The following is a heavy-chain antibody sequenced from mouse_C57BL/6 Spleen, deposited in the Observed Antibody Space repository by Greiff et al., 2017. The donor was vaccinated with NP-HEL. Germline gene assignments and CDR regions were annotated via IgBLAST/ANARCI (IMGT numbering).Heavy chain of an antibody. J-gene: IGHJ1*03. Sequence: EVKLMESGGGLVQPGGSLKLSCAASGFTFSDYYMYWVRQTPEKRLEWVAYISNGGGSTYYPDTVKGRFTISRDNAKNTLYLQMSRLKSEDTAMYYCARDYYGSRYFDVWGTGTTVTVSS. V-gene: IGHV5-12*01. CDR2: ISNGGGST. CDR3: ARDYYGSRYFDV. CDR1: GFTFSDYY. D-gene: IGHD1-1*01.